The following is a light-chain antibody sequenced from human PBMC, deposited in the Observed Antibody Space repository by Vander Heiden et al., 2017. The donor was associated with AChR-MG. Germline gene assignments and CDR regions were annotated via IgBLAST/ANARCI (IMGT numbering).Light chain of an antibody. CDR1: QGISSY. J-gene: IGKJ3*01. Sequence: IQLTQSPSSLSASVGDRVTITCRASQGISSYLAWYQQKPGKAPKLLIYAASTVQSGVPSRFSGSGSGTDFTLTISSLHPEDFATYYCQQLNSYPLTFGHGTKVDIK. CDR3: QQLNSYPLT. CDR2: AAS. V-gene: IGKV1-9*01.